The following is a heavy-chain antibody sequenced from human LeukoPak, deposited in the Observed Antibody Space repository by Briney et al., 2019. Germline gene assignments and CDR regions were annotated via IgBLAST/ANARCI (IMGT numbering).Heavy chain of an antibody. Sequence: GGSLRLSCAASGFTFSGYAMHWVRQAPGKGLEWVAVISYDGSNKYYADSVKGRFTISRDNSKNTLYLQMNSLRAEDTAVYYCARESVEHPFDYWGQGTLVTVSS. CDR2: ISYDGSNK. J-gene: IGHJ4*02. CDR1: GFTFSGYA. CDR3: ARESVEHPFDY. D-gene: IGHD4-23*01. V-gene: IGHV3-30-3*01.